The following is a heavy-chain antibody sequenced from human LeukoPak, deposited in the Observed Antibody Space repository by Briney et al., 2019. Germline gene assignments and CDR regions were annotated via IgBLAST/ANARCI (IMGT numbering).Heavy chain of an antibody. D-gene: IGHD6-19*01. J-gene: IGHJ4*02. V-gene: IGHV3-7*01. Sequence: PGGSLRLSCAVSGFTFSNYWMSWVRRAPGKGLEWVANIKEDSSEKYYVDSVKGRFTISRDNAKNSLHLQMNSLRAEDTAVYYRTRERDAVAATGALFDYWGQGTQVTVSS. CDR2: IKEDSSEK. CDR1: GFTFSNYW. CDR3: TRERDAVAATGALFDY.